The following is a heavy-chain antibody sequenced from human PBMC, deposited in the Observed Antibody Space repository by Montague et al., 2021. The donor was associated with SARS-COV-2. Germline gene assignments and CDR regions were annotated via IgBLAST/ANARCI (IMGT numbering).Heavy chain of an antibody. J-gene: IGHJ6*02. CDR2: IDWDEDK. CDR1: GLPLNTRRVC. Sequence: PALVKPTQTLILTCSLSGLPLNTRRVCVSWIRQPPGKALEWLARIDWDEDKYYNIFLKSRLTISKDTSTDQVVLTMTNMDPVGAGTYYCAWSNDDFSYQYGMDVWGQGTTVTVSS. V-gene: IGHV2-70*11. CDR3: AWSNDDFSYQYGMDV. D-gene: IGHD1-1*01.